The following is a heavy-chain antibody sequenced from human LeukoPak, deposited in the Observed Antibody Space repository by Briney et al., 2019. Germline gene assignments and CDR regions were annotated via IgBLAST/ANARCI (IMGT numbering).Heavy chain of an antibody. CDR3: ARDKPRGSYYGSIFDS. J-gene: IGHJ4*02. CDR1: GFTFSSYW. D-gene: IGHD1-26*01. CDR2: IRDDGGEI. V-gene: IGHV3-7*01. Sequence: GGSLRLSCEASGFTFSSYWMSSVRQAPGKGLEWVANIRDDGGEIYYVDSVKGRFTISRDNAKSSLFLQMNSLRAEDAAVYYCARDKPRGSYYGSIFDSWGQGTLVTVSS.